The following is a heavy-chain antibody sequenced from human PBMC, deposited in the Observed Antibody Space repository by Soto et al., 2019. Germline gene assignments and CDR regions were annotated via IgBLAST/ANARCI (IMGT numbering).Heavy chain of an antibody. Sequence: ASVKVSFKASGGTFSSYTISWVRQAPGQGLEWMGRIIPILGIANYAQKFQGRVTITADKSTSTAYMELSSLRSEDTAVYYCARGITGTVGPYWGQGTLVTVSS. CDR1: GGTFSSYT. V-gene: IGHV1-69*02. CDR3: ARGITGTVGPY. J-gene: IGHJ4*02. D-gene: IGHD1-20*01. CDR2: IIPILGIA.